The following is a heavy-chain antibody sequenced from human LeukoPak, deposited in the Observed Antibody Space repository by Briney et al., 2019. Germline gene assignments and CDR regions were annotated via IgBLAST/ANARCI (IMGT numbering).Heavy chain of an antibody. Sequence: GGSLRLSCVASGFTFSRYWMSWVRQAPGKGLEWVANIKEDGSDEYYVDSVKGRFTISKDNAKNSLYLQMNSLRGEDTAVYYCARDSPGYGGYDFGWGQGTLVTVSS. J-gene: IGHJ4*02. CDR1: GFTFSRYW. CDR3: ARDSPGYGGYDFG. CDR2: IKEDGSDE. V-gene: IGHV3-7*04. D-gene: IGHD5-12*01.